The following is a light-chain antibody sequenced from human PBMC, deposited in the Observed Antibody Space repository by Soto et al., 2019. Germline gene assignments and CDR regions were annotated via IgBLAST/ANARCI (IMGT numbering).Light chain of an antibody. V-gene: IGLV2-14*01. CDR1: GSDVGGYNY. CDR3: SSYTSSSTLEV. CDR2: EVS. J-gene: IGLJ2*01. Sequence: QSALTQPASVSGSPGQSITISCTGTGSDVGGYNYVSWYQQHPGKAPKLMIYEVSSRPSGVSNRFSGSKSGNTASLTISGLQAEDEADYYCSSYTSSSTLEVFGGGTKVTVL.